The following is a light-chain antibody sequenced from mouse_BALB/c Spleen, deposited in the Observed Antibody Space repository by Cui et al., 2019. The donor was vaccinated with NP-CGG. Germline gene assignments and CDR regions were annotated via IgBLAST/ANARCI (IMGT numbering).Light chain of an antibody. CDR3: ALWYSNHWV. V-gene: IGLV1*01. Sequence: QTLVTQESVLTTSPGETVTLTCRSSTGAVTTSNYANWVQEKPDHLFTGLIGGTNNRVPGVPARFSGSLIGDKAALTITGAQTEDEAIYFCALWYSNHWVFGGGTKLTVL. CDR2: GTN. CDR1: TGAVTTSNY. J-gene: IGLJ1*01.